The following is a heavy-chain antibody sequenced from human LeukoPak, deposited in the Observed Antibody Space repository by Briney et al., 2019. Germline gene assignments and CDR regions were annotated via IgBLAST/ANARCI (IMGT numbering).Heavy chain of an antibody. CDR3: ARNYDFWSGYEQINWFDP. D-gene: IGHD3-3*01. V-gene: IGHV4-34*01. J-gene: IGHJ5*02. CDR1: GGSFSGYY. Sequence: SETLSLTCAVYGGSFSGYYWSWIRQPPGKGLEWIGEINHSGSTNYNPSLKSRVTMSVDTSKNQFSLKLSSVTAADTAVYYCARNYDFWSGYEQINWFDPWGQGTLVTVSS. CDR2: INHSGST.